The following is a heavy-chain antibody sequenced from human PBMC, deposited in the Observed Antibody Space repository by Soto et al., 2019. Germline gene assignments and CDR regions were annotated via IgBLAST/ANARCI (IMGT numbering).Heavy chain of an antibody. Sequence: GGSLRLSCAASGFTFSRSWMSWVRQAPGKGLEWVASISQDGSTKYYVDSVKGRFTISRGNSKNTLYLQMNSLRAEDTAVYYCARDGIAAAHIFDYGMDVWGQGTTVTVSS. V-gene: IGHV3-7*01. CDR3: ARDGIAAAHIFDYGMDV. CDR2: ISQDGSTK. J-gene: IGHJ6*02. CDR1: GFTFSRSW. D-gene: IGHD6-13*01.